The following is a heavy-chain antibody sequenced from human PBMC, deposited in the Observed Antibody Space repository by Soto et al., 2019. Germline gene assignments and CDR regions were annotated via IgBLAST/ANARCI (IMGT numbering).Heavy chain of an antibody. D-gene: IGHD3-16*01. V-gene: IGHV3-72*01. CDR3: TIEGAYPGPDFDY. CDR2: TKNKANSYTT. Sequence: LRLSCAASGFTFSDRYMGWVRQAPGKGLEWVGRTKNKANSYTTEYAASVKGRFTISRDYSRDSVYLQMNSLKTDDTAVYYCTIEGAYPGPDFDYWGQGTLVTVSS. CDR1: GFTFSDRY. J-gene: IGHJ4*02.